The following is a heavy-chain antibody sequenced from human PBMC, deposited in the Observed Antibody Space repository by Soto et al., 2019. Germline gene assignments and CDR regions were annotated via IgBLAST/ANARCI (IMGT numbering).Heavy chain of an antibody. Sequence: ASVKVSCKVSGYPITTYYIHWVRQAPGQGLEWMGWIDPRSGGTVYGQKFQGRVTMTRDTSISTVYMDLSGLTSDDTALYYCATDDYGIFPYWGQGSLVTVSS. CDR2: IDPRSGGT. CDR1: GYPITTYY. J-gene: IGHJ4*02. D-gene: IGHD3-10*01. CDR3: ATDDYGIFPY. V-gene: IGHV1-2*02.